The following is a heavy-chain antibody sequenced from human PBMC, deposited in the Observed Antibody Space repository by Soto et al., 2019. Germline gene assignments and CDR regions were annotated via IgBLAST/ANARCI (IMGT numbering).Heavy chain of an antibody. V-gene: IGHV6-1*01. D-gene: IGHD2-21*02. CDR1: GDSVSSNSAA. Sequence: SQTLSLTCVISGDSVSSNSAAWNWIRQSPSRGLEWLGRTYYRSKWYNDYAVSVKSRITINPGTSKNQFSLQLNSVTPEDTAVYYCARSSVVVTAILDWFDPWGQGTLVTVSS. CDR2: TYYRSKWYN. J-gene: IGHJ5*02. CDR3: ARSSVVVTAILDWFDP.